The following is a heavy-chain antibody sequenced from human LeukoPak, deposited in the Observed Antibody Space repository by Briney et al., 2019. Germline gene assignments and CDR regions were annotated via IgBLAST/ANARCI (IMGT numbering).Heavy chain of an antibody. CDR2: MNPNSGNT. Sequence: ASVKVSCKDSRYTFTSYDINWVRQATGQGLERMGWMNPNSGNTGYAQKFQGRVTMTRNTSISTAYMELSSLRSEDTAVYYCARVAGGDAFDIWGQGTMVTVSS. CDR1: RYTFTSYD. CDR3: ARVAGGDAFDI. J-gene: IGHJ3*02. D-gene: IGHD2-8*02. V-gene: IGHV1-8*01.